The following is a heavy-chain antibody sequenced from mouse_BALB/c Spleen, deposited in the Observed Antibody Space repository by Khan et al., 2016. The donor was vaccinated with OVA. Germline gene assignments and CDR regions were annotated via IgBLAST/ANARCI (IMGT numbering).Heavy chain of an antibody. CDR2: IGYRGTT. V-gene: IGHV3-2*02. J-gene: IGHJ2*01. CDR3: SSGMLLLRYPDYFDY. D-gene: IGHD1-1*01. Sequence: EVQLQESGPGLLKPSQSLSLTCTVSGYSITSDYAWNWIRQFPRNIQGLMAYIGYRGTTTYNPSLRSRISITRDTSKNQFFLQLTSVTPEDTGTSYCSSGMLLLRYPDYFDYWGQGNILTVSS. CDR1: GYSITSDYA.